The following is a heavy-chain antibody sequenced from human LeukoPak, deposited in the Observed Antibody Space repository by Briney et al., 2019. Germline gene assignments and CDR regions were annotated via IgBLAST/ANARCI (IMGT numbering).Heavy chain of an antibody. V-gene: IGHV3-23*01. Sequence: GGSLRLSCAASGFTFSAYTMNWVRQAPGKGLEWVSAISGSGGSTYYADSVKGRFTISRDNSKNTLYLQMNSLRAEDTAVYYCAKDHGEAVAGPPGGQGTLVTVSS. J-gene: IGHJ4*02. CDR2: ISGSGGST. CDR3: AKDHGEAVAGPP. D-gene: IGHD6-19*01. CDR1: GFTFSAYT.